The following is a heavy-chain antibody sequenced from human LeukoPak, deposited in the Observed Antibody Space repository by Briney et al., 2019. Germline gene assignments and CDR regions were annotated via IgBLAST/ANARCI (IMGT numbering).Heavy chain of an antibody. CDR3: TRDLNHDCSG. V-gene: IGHV3-33*05. CDR1: GFIFSSHG. D-gene: IGHD3-22*01. CDR2: ITHDGSRK. J-gene: IGHJ4*02. Sequence: PGESLRLSCAASGFIFSSHGMHWVRQAPGKGLEWVAFITHDGSRKDYADSVRGRFTIPRDNSKNTLYLKMSSLRVDDTAVYFCTRDLNHDCSGWGQGTLVTVSS.